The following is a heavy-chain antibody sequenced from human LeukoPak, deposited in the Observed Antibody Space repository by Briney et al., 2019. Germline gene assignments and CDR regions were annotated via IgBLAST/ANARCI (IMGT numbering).Heavy chain of an antibody. V-gene: IGHV1-69*13. CDR3: ARGTTYDSVTDYYFNY. J-gene: IGHJ4*02. D-gene: IGHD3-22*01. CDR2: IIPIFGTA. CDR1: GGTFSSYA. Sequence: SVKVSCKASGGTFSSYAISWVRQAPGQGLEWMGGIIPIFGTANYAQKFQGRVTITADESTSTAYMELSSLRSEDTAVYYCARGTTYDSVTDYYFNYWGQGTLVTVSS.